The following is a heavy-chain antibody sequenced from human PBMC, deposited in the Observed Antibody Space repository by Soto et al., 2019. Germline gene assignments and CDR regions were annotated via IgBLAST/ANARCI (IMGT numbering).Heavy chain of an antibody. CDR1: GYTFTSYG. CDR3: ARDYRLGDILTDDDAFDI. D-gene: IGHD3-9*01. J-gene: IGHJ3*02. CDR2: ISAYNGNT. Sequence: ASVKVSCKASGYTFTSYGISWVRQAPGQGLEWKGWISAYNGNTNYAQKLQGRVTMTTDTSTSTAYMELRSLRSDDTAVYYCARDYRLGDILTDDDAFDIWGQGTMVTVSS. V-gene: IGHV1-18*01.